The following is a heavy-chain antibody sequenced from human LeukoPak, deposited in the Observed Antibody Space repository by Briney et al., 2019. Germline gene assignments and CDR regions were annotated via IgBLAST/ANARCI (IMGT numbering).Heavy chain of an antibody. CDR3: ARIGSGTYTDY. D-gene: IGHD1-26*01. CDR1: GFTFSSSG. J-gene: IGHJ4*02. Sequence: PGGSLRLSCAASGFTFSSSGMHWVRQAPGKGLEWVAVISYDGSNKYYADSVKGRFTISRDNSKNTLYLQMNSLRAEDTALYYCARIGSGTYTDYWGQGTLVAASS. CDR2: ISYDGSNK. V-gene: IGHV3-30*03.